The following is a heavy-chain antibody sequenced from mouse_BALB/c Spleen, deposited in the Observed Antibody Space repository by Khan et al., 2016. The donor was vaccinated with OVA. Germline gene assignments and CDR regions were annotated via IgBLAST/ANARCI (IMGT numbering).Heavy chain of an antibody. CDR3: ARDSNFDY. Sequence: EVELVESGGGLVQPGGSRKLSCAASGFTFSRFGMHWVRQAPEKGLEWVAYISSGSSTIYYADTVKDRFTISRDNPKNTLFLQMTSLRSDDTAMYYCARDSNFDYWGQGTTLTVSA. V-gene: IGHV5-17*02. CDR1: GFTFSRFG. J-gene: IGHJ2*01. CDR2: ISSGSSTI.